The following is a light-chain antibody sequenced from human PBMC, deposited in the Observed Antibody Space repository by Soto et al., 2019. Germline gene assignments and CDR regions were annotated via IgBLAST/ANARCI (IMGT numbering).Light chain of an antibody. CDR2: GVS. V-gene: IGKV3-20*01. CDR1: QSVSSNY. Sequence: EIVFTQAPGTLCLSPGERPTLSYRASQSVSSNYLAWYQQKPGQAPRLLIFGVSSRATGIPDRFSGGGSGTDFTLTISRLEPEDFAVYYCQQYGTPPWTFGQGTKVDIK. J-gene: IGKJ1*01. CDR3: QQYGTPPWT.